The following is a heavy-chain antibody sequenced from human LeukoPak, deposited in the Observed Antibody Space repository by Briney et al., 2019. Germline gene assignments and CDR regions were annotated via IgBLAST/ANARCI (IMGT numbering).Heavy chain of an antibody. Sequence: SQTLSLTCTVSGGSISSGGYYWSWIRQHPGKGLEWIGYIYYSGSTYYNPSLKSRVTISVDTSKNQVSLKMTSVTAADTAVYYCAKSFSSSWYGGRLFDSWGQGTLVIVSS. V-gene: IGHV4-31*03. CDR2: IYYSGST. D-gene: IGHD6-13*01. CDR1: GGSISSGGYY. J-gene: IGHJ4*02. CDR3: AKSFSSSWYGGRLFDS.